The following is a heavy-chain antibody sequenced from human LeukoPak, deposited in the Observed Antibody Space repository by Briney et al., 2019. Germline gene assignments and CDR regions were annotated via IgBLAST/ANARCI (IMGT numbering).Heavy chain of an antibody. D-gene: IGHD7-27*01. CDR1: GFTFSRYA. CDR2: ISDSGGTT. CDR3: AKEEELGFFDY. Sequence: PGGSLRLSCAASGFTFSRYAMDWVRQAPGKELEWVSAISDSGGTTYYADSVKGRLTISRDNSKNTLYLQMNSLRAEDTAVYYCAKEEELGFFDYWGQGTLVTVSS. J-gene: IGHJ4*02. V-gene: IGHV3-23*01.